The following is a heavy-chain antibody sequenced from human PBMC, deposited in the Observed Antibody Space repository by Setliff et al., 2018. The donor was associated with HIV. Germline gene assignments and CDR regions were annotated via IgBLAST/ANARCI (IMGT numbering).Heavy chain of an antibody. J-gene: IGHJ5*01. CDR1: GYTFSSYG. CDR3: ARTIGLLWFGELDS. V-gene: IGHV1-18*01. Sequence: GASVKVSCKASGYTFSSYGIRWGRQAPGQGLEWMGWGSVYNGKTDYAQKLQGRVTMTTDTSTSTAYMELRSLRSDDTAVYYCARTIGLLWFGELDSWGQGTPVTVSS. CDR2: GSVYNGKT. D-gene: IGHD3-10*01.